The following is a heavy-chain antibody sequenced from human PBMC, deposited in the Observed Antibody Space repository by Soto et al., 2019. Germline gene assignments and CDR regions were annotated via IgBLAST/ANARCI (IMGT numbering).Heavy chain of an antibody. Sequence: ASVKVSCKASGYTFTGYYMHWVRQAPGQGLEWMGWINPNSGGTNYAQKFQGRVTMTRDTSISTAYMELSRLRSDDTAVYYCARGMLAYCGGDRGACWGQGTVVTFSS. CDR3: ARGMLAYCGGDRGAC. CDR1: GYTFTGYY. D-gene: IGHD2-21*02. V-gene: IGHV1-2*02. J-gene: IGHJ3*01. CDR2: INPNSGGT.